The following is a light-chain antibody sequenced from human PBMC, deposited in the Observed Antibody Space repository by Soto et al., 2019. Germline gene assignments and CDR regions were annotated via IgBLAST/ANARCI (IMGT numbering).Light chain of an antibody. Sequence: EIVLTQSPATLSLSPGERATLSCRASQSVSSYLAWYQQKPGQAPRLLIYDASSRATGIPARFSGSGSGTDFTLPISSPEPEDFAVYYCQQRSNWPPTFGQGTKVEIK. J-gene: IGKJ1*01. CDR2: DAS. V-gene: IGKV3-11*01. CDR1: QSVSSY. CDR3: QQRSNWPPT.